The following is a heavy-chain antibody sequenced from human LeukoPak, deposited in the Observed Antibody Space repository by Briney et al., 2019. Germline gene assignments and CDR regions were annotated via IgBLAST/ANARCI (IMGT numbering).Heavy chain of an antibody. CDR2: INNDVTWT. Sequence: GGSLRLSCMVSGFILNKYWIDWVRQVPGQGLVWVAGINNDVTWTGYADSVQGRFTISKNAGKNTVYLEMNSLRVDDTAIYFCAKGNWGPEYWGQGTLVTVSS. D-gene: IGHD3-16*01. CDR1: GFILNKYW. J-gene: IGHJ4*02. CDR3: AKGNWGPEY. V-gene: IGHV3-74*01.